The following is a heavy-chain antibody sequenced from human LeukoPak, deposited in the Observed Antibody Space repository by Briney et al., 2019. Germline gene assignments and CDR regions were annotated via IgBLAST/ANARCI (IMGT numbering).Heavy chain of an antibody. CDR2: IYHSGST. CDR1: GYSISSGYY. V-gene: IGHV4-38-2*02. D-gene: IGHD3-10*01. J-gene: IGHJ3*02. Sequence: SETLSLTCTVSGYSISSGYYWGWIRQPPGKGLEWIGSIYHSGSTYYNPSLKSRVTISVDTSKNQFSLKLSSVTAADTAVYYCARDYRGTAHDAFDIWGQGTMVTVSS. CDR3: ARDYRGTAHDAFDI.